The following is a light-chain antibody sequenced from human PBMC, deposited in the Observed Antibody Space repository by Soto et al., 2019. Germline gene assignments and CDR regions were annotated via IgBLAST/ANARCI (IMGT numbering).Light chain of an antibody. V-gene: IGKV1-9*01. CDR2: STS. CDR1: QGISSY. Sequence: QLTQSPSFLSASVGDRVTITCRASQGISSYLAWFQQKPGKAPKLLIYSTSTLQSGVPSRFSGSGSGTEFTLTITSLQPEDFATYYCQQLFTYPPTFGPGTKVDIK. J-gene: IGKJ3*01. CDR3: QQLFTYPPT.